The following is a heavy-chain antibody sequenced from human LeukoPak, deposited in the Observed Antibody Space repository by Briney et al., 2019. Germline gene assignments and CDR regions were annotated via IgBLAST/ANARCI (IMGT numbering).Heavy chain of an antibody. CDR2: ISGSGGST. Sequence: GGSLRLSCAASGFTFSSYAMSWVRQAPGKGLEGVSAISGSGGSTYYADSVKGRFTISRDNSKNTLYLQMNSLRAEDTAVYYCARILGYSSGWYGNYFDYWGQGTLVTVSS. V-gene: IGHV3-23*01. J-gene: IGHJ4*02. CDR3: ARILGYSSGWYGNYFDY. D-gene: IGHD6-19*01. CDR1: GFTFSSYA.